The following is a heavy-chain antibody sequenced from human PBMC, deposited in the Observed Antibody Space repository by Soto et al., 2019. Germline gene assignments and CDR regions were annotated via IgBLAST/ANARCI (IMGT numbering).Heavy chain of an antibody. D-gene: IGHD6-19*01. CDR3: AKDIGWPLIDDSYDI. Sequence: EVQLVESGGGLVQPGGSLRLSCAASGFTFDDYDMHWVRQAPGKGLEWVAGISGNSGSIGYAYSVKDRFTISRDNAQNSQDLHMSSLRAEDTALYYCAKDIGWPLIDDSYDILGQVRMVTVSS. J-gene: IGHJ3*02. V-gene: IGHV3-9*01. CDR1: GFTFDDYD. CDR2: ISGNSGSI.